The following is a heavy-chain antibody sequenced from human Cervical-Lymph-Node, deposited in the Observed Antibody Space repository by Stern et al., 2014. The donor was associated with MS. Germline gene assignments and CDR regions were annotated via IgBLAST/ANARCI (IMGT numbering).Heavy chain of an antibody. CDR1: GYSFTNYW. D-gene: IGHD3-16*01. CDR3: ARRRGDWYFDL. Sequence: VQLVQSGAEVKKPGESLKISCKGSGYSFTNYWIVWVRQVPGKGLEWMGVIYPGDSDTEYSPSFQGHVTFPGDMSFSTAYLQWSSLKASDTAMYYCARRRGDWYFDLWGRGTLVTVSS. CDR2: IYPGDSDT. J-gene: IGHJ2*01. V-gene: IGHV5-51*03.